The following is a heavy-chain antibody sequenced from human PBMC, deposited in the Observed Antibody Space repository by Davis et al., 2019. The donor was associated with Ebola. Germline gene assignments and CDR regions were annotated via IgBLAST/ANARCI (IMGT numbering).Heavy chain of an antibody. V-gene: IGHV3-33*01. CDR2: IWYDGSNK. CDR3: ARGGYCSGGSCSNWFDP. Sequence: GESLKISCAASGFTFSSYGMHWVRQAPGKGLEWVAVIWYDGSNKYYADSVKGRFTTSRDNSKNTLYLQMNSLRAEDTAVYYCARGGYCSGGSCSNWFDPWGQGTLVTVSS. J-gene: IGHJ5*02. D-gene: IGHD2-15*01. CDR1: GFTFSSYG.